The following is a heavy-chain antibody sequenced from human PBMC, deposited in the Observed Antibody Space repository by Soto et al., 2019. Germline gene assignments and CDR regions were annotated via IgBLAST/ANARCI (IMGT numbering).Heavy chain of an antibody. J-gene: IGHJ2*01. CDR1: GYTFTSYG. Sequence: ASVKVSCKASGYTFTSYGISWVRQAPGQGLEWMGWISAYNGNTNYAQKLQGRVTMTTDTSTSTAYMELRSLRSDDTAVYYCARGISYGDYSDWYFDLWGRGTLVTVYS. CDR2: ISAYNGNT. D-gene: IGHD4-17*01. V-gene: IGHV1-18*04. CDR3: ARGISYGDYSDWYFDL.